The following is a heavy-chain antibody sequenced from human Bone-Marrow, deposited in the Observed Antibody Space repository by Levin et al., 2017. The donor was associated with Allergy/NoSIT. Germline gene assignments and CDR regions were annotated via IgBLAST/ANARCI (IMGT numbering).Heavy chain of an antibody. Sequence: GESLKISCKVSGYTLTELSMHWVRQAPGKGLEWMGGFDPEDGETIYAQKFQGRVTMTEDTSTDTAYMELSSLRSEDTAVYYCATDPGTVVNTWGQGTLVTVSS. V-gene: IGHV1-24*01. CDR2: FDPEDGET. CDR1: GYTLTELS. CDR3: ATDPGTVVNT. D-gene: IGHD4-23*01. J-gene: IGHJ5*02.